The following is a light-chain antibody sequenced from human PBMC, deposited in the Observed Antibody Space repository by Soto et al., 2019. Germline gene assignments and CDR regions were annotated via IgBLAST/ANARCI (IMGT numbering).Light chain of an antibody. V-gene: IGLV2-23*01. Sequence: QSALTQPASVSGSPGQSITISCSGTTSDVGTFGLVSWFQQRPGKAPKLMIYEGSKRPAGVSKRFSGSKSGDTASLTISGLQAEDEADYYCSSYAGSTTFYVFGTGTKVTVL. CDR1: TSDVGTFGL. CDR2: EGS. J-gene: IGLJ1*01. CDR3: SSYAGSTTFYV.